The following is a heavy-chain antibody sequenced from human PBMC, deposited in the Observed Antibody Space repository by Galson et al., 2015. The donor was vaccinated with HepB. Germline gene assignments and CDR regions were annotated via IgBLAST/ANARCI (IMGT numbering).Heavy chain of an antibody. CDR1: GFTFSNYA. D-gene: IGHD1-1*01. CDR3: AIGAWTVSLAEFFQH. J-gene: IGHJ1*01. CDR2: IHSHDDGT. Sequence: SLRLSCAASGFTFSNYAMSWVRQTPGKGLEWVSGIHSHDDGTYYADSVKGRFTISRDNSKNTLYLQMDSLRAEDTAVYYCAIGAWTVSLAEFFQHWGQGTLVTVSS. V-gene: IGHV3-23*01.